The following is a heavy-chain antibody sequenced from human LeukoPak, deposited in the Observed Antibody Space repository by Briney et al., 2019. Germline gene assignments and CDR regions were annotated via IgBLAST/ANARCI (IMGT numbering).Heavy chain of an antibody. D-gene: IGHD3-3*01. J-gene: IGHJ4*02. V-gene: IGHV3-30*18. CDR1: GFTFSSYG. CDR3: AKVPSTEYYDFWSGYYKKDAEEDY. Sequence: GGSLRLSCAASGFTFSSYGMHWVRQAPGKGLEWVAAILYDGSNNNYADSVMGRFTIATDNSKNTLYLQMNSLRAEDTAVYYCAKVPSTEYYDFWSGYYKKDAEEDYWGQGTLVTVSS. CDR2: ILYDGSNN.